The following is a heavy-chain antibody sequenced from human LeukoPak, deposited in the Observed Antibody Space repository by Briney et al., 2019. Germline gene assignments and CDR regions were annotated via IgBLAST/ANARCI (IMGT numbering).Heavy chain of an antibody. CDR3: ARDLQTGYSSGGFDY. Sequence: GGSLRLSCAASGFTFSSYSMNWVRQAPGKGLEWVSSISSSSSYIYYADSVKGRFTISRDNAKNSLYLRMNSLRAEDTAVYYCARDLQTGYSSGGFDYWGQGTLVTVSS. CDR2: ISSSSSYI. J-gene: IGHJ4*02. V-gene: IGHV3-21*01. D-gene: IGHD6-19*01. CDR1: GFTFSSYS.